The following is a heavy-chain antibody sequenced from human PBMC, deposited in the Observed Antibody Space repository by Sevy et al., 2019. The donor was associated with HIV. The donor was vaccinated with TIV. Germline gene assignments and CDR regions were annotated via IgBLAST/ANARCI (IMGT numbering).Heavy chain of an antibody. J-gene: IGHJ4*02. CDR2: IWYDGSNT. Sequence: LSLTCAASGFTLSSNHMHWVRQAPGKGLEWVAAIWYDGSNTYYADAVKGRFTISRDNSENTLHLQMNSLTAEDTAVYYCVRDNLGFDYWGQGTLVTVSS. V-gene: IGHV3-33*01. CDR3: VRDNLGFDY. CDR1: GFTLSSNH. D-gene: IGHD3-16*01.